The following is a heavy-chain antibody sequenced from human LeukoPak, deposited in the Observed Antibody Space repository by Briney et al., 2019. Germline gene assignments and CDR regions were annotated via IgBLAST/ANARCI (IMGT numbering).Heavy chain of an antibody. J-gene: IGHJ4*02. D-gene: IGHD5-12*01. CDR2: IESKTDGGTT. CDR1: GFTFSSYA. CDR3: TTDYLPYSGYDYMQQEPTTNFDY. Sequence: GGSLRLSCAASGFTFSSYAMSWVRQAPGKGLEWVGRIESKTDGGTTDYAAPVKGRFTISRDDSKNTLYLQMNSLKTEDTAVYYCTTDYLPYSGYDYMQQEPTTNFDYWGQGTLVTVSS. V-gene: IGHV3-15*04.